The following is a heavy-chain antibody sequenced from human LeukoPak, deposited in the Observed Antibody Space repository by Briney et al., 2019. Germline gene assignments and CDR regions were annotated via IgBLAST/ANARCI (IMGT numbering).Heavy chain of an antibody. J-gene: IGHJ4*02. CDR2: ISYDGSNK. CDR1: GFTFISYG. Sequence: GGSLRLSCAASGFTFISYGMRWVRQAPGKGLGWGAVISYDGSNKYYADSVKGRFTISRDNSKNTLYLQMNSLRAEDTAVYYCAKDELLFSPSYYFDYWGQGTLVTVSS. CDR3: AKDELLFSPSYYFDY. D-gene: IGHD2-21*02. V-gene: IGHV3-30*18.